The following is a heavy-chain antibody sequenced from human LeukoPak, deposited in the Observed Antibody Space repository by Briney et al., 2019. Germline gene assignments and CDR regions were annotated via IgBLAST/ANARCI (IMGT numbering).Heavy chain of an antibody. J-gene: IGHJ4*02. V-gene: IGHV3-48*03. D-gene: IGHD4-17*01. Sequence: SGGSLRLSCAASGFAFSSYEMNWVRQAPGKGLEWVSYISSSGSTIYYADSVKGRFTISRDNAKNSLYLQMNSLRAEDTAVYYCAKGYGDYVLGFDYWGQGTLVTVSS. CDR2: ISSSGSTI. CDR1: GFAFSSYE. CDR3: AKGYGDYVLGFDY.